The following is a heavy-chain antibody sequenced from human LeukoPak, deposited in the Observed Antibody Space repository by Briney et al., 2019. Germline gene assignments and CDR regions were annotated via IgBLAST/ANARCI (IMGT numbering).Heavy chain of an antibody. D-gene: IGHD5-24*01. V-gene: IGHV3-66*01. CDR1: GFTVSSNY. CDR3: ARDLAGYNSFDY. J-gene: IGHJ4*02. Sequence: PGGSLRLSYAASGFTVSSNYMSWVRQAPGKGLEWVSSIYSGGSTYYTDSVKGRFTISRDNSKNTLYLQMNSLRAEDTAVYYCARDLAGYNSFDYWGQGTLVTVSS. CDR2: IYSGGST.